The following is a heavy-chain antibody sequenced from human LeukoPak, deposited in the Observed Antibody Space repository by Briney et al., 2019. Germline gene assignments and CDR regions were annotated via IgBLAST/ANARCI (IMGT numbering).Heavy chain of an antibody. J-gene: IGHJ4*02. CDR2: XIPIFGTA. CDR3: ARMPINYYDSSGPLDY. D-gene: IGHD3-22*01. V-gene: IGHV1-69*01. Sequence: XAPGQGLEXMGGXIPIFGTANYAQKFQGRVTITADESTSTAYMELSSLRSEDTAVYYCARMPINYYDSSGPLDYWGQGTLVTVSS.